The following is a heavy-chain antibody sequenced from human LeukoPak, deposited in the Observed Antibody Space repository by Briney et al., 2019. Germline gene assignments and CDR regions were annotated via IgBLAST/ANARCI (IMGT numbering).Heavy chain of an antibody. D-gene: IGHD3-10*01. Sequence: GASVKVSCKASGYTFTSYGSSWVRQAPGQGLEWMGWISAYNGNTNYAQKLQGRVTMTTDTSTSTAYMELRSLRSDDTAVYYCARVGALGSGSYYTDFDYWGQGTLVTVSS. CDR2: ISAYNGNT. CDR1: GYTFTSYG. V-gene: IGHV1-18*04. CDR3: ARVGALGSGSYYTDFDY. J-gene: IGHJ4*02.